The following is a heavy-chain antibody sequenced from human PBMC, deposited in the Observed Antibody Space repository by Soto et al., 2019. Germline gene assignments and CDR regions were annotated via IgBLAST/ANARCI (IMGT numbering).Heavy chain of an antibody. CDR1: GFTFNDAW. CDR3: TTMDNYGGNLPFHY. Sequence: EVQLVESGGGLVKPGGSLRLSCAASGFTFNDAWMTWVRQAPGKGLEWVGRIKGKTDGGTTDYAAPVKGRFTISRDDSKTTLYLQMNNLKTEDTAVYYCTTMDNYGGNLPFHYWGQGTLVTVSS. CDR2: IKGKTDGGTT. D-gene: IGHD4-17*01. J-gene: IGHJ4*02. V-gene: IGHV3-15*07.